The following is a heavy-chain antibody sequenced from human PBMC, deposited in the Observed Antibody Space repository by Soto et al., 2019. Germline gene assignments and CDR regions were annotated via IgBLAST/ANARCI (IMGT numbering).Heavy chain of an antibody. V-gene: IGHV3-21*06. J-gene: IGHJ4*02. CDR2: ISSTTNYI. CDR1: GFTFTRYS. CDR3: ARESEDLTSNFDY. Sequence: GGSLRLSCAAAGFTFTRYSMNWVRQAPGKGLEWVSSISSTTNYIYYGDSMKGRFTISRDNAKNSLYLEMNSLRAEDTAVYYCARESEDLTSNFDYWGQGTLVTVSS.